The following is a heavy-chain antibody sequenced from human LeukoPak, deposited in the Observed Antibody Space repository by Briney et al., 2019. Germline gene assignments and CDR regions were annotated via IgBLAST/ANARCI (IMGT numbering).Heavy chain of an antibody. D-gene: IGHD3-16*02. J-gene: IGHJ5*02. CDR3: ARDLGYRFDT. CDR2: ISGSGGST. Sequence: GGSLRLSCAASGFTFGNYGMSWVRQAPGKGLEWVSAISGSGGSTYYADSVKGRFTISRDNSKNTLYLQMNSLRAEDTAVYYCARDLGYRFDTWGQGTLVTVSS. V-gene: IGHV3-23*01. CDR1: GFTFGNYG.